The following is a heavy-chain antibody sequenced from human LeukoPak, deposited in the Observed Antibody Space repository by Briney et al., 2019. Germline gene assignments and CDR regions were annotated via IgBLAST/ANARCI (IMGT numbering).Heavy chain of an antibody. CDR2: INHSGST. CDR3: ARSGYSGNYRDAFDI. J-gene: IGHJ3*02. CDR1: GYSISNNFY. Sequence: SETLSLTCTVSGYSISNNFYWAWIRQSPGKGLEWIVSINHSGSTNYNPSLKSRVTISVDTSKNQFSLKLSSVTAADTAVYYCARSGYSGNYRDAFDIWGQGTMITVSS. V-gene: IGHV4-38-2*02. D-gene: IGHD1-26*01.